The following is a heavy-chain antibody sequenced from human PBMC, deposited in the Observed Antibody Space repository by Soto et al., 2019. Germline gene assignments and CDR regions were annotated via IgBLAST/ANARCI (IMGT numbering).Heavy chain of an antibody. D-gene: IGHD6-6*01. J-gene: IGHJ6*02. CDR3: ARDRGIAAQYYYYYYGMDV. Sequence: PGGSLRLSCAASGFTFSSYAMHWVRQAPGKGLEWVAVISYDGSNKYYADSVKGRFTISRDNSKNTLYLQMNSLRAEDTAVYYCARDRGIAAQYYYYYYGMDVWGQGTTVTVSS. V-gene: IGHV3-30-3*01. CDR1: GFTFSSYA. CDR2: ISYDGSNK.